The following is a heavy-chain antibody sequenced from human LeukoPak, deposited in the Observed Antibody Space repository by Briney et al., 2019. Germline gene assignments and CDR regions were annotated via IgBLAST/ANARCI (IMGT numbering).Heavy chain of an antibody. D-gene: IGHD2-21*02. CDR3: ARMPAYCGGDCSWYFDC. CDR1: GGSISSGSYY. CDR2: IYTSGST. J-gene: IGHJ4*02. V-gene: IGHV4-61*02. Sequence: PSQTLSLTCTVSGGSISSGSYYWSWIRQPAGKGLEWIGRIYTSGSTNYNPSLKSRVTISVDTSKNQFSLKLSSVTAADTAVYYCARMPAYCGGDCSWYFDCWGQGTLVTVSS.